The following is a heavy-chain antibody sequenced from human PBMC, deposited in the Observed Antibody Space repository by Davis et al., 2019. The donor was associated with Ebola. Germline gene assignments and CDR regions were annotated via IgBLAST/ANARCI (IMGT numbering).Heavy chain of an antibody. CDR2: IYHSGST. CDR3: ARDLTYGGNSGLAFHI. Sequence: SQTLSLTCAVSGGSIRSGGYSWSWLRQPPGKGLEWIGYIYHSGSTYYNPSLKSRVTISVDRSKNQFFLRLSSVTAADTALYYCARDLTYGGNSGLAFHIWGQGTMVTVSS. V-gene: IGHV4-30-2*01. J-gene: IGHJ3*02. CDR1: GGSIRSGGYS. D-gene: IGHD4-23*01.